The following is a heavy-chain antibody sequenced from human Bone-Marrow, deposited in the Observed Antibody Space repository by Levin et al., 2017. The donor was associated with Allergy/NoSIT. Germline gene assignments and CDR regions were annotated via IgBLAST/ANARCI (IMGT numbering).Heavy chain of an antibody. V-gene: IGHV3-48*01. J-gene: IGHJ4*02. D-gene: IGHD3-10*01. CDR1: GFPFSSYS. CDR2: ISSDSNTI. Sequence: SGESLKISCTASGFPFSSYSMNWVRQAPGKGLEWVSFISSDSNTIYYADSVRGRFSISRDDAKNSLYLQMNSLRTEDTAIFYCARSRAVRGVTSDYWGQGTRVTVSS. CDR3: ARSRAVRGVTSDY.